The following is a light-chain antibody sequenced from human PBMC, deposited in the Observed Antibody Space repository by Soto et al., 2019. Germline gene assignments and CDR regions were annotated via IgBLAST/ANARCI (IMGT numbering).Light chain of an antibody. CDR1: QSVTDK. CDR2: AAS. Sequence: EIVMTQSPATLSVSPGEGATLSCRASQSVTDKLAWYQQKPGQSPRLLIFAASTRATGIPATFSGSGSGTEFTLTINSLQSEDFTFYYCQQYKSWPITFGQGTRLEIK. V-gene: IGKV3-15*01. J-gene: IGKJ5*01. CDR3: QQYKSWPIT.